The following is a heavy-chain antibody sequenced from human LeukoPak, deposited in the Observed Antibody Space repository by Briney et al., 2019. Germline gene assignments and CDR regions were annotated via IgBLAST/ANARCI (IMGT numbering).Heavy chain of an antibody. CDR3: ATDGYCSGGNCYAGHFHY. J-gene: IGHJ4*02. D-gene: IGHD2-15*01. Sequence: GRSLRLLCAASEFSFRSYGMNWVRQATGKGLEWVAHISYDGTNDYYVDSVRGRFTVSRDNSKNTLSLQMNSMRGEDTALYYCATDGYCSGGNCYAGHFHYWGQGTLVTVSS. CDR2: ISYDGTND. CDR1: EFSFRSYG. V-gene: IGHV3-30*03.